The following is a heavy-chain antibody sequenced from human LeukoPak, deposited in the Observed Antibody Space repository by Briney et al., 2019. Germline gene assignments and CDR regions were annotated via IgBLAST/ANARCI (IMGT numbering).Heavy chain of an antibody. J-gene: IGHJ6*03. V-gene: IGHV1-69*05. CDR2: LIPLFGTT. CDR1: GGTFSGYA. Sequence: SVKVSCKASGGTFSGYAISWVRQAPGQGIEWMGGLIPLFGTTSCTRRFQGRITISTDESTTTAYMELSGLTFEDTAVYYCAGGDPFNYYMDVWGRGTTVSV. D-gene: IGHD4-17*01. CDR3: AGGDPFNYYMDV.